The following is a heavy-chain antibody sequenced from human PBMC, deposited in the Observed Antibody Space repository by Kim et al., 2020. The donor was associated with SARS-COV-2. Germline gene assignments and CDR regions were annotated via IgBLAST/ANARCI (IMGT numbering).Heavy chain of an antibody. CDR3: ARAVSGRYCLAYYYYGMDI. Sequence: GGSLRLSCAASGLTFTSYDIYWVRQATGKGLEWVSTIGTTGDTYYPGFVKGRFTISRENAKNSLYLQMNTLRAGDTAVYYCARAVSGRYCLAYYYYGMDIWGQGTTVTVSS. D-gene: IGHD1-26*01. CDR2: IGTTGDT. V-gene: IGHV3-13*04. J-gene: IGHJ6*02. CDR1: GLTFTSYD.